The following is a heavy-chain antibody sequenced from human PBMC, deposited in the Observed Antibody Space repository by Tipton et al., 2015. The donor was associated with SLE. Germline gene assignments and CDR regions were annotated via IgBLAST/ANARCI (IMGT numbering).Heavy chain of an antibody. J-gene: IGHJ4*02. Sequence: TLSLTCTVSGGSIGSFYWTWIRQSPEKGLEWIAYVHYSGSTSYNPSLKSRVTVSIDTSKNQFSMKLTSVTAADTAMYYCARIGGTGGFHFPLWGQGTLVTVSS. D-gene: IGHD2-8*02. CDR1: GGSIGSFY. CDR2: VHYSGST. V-gene: IGHV4-59*13. CDR3: ARIGGTGGFHFPL.